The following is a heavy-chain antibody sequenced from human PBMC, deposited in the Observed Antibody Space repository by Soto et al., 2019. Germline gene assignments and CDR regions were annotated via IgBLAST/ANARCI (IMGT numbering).Heavy chain of an antibody. Sequence: LVLTCTVSGAALNRGNYYLSWIRQVPGKGLEWIGHIYVTGAVDYNPSLRDRITISQDTSERQFSLNLRLVTAADTAVYYCERLRIATNNYKWFDPWGQGTLVTVSS. CDR3: ERLRIATNNYKWFDP. CDR1: GAALNRGNYY. J-gene: IGHJ5*02. D-gene: IGHD2-21*01. CDR2: IYVTGAV. V-gene: IGHV4-31*03.